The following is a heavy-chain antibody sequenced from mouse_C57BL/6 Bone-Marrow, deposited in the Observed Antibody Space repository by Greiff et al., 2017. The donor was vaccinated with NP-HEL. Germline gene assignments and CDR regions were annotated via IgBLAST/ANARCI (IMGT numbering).Heavy chain of an antibody. CDR3: ARGAWAVDY. Sequence: EVQVVESGGDLVKPGGSLKLSCAASGFTFSSYGMSWVRQTPDKRLEWVATISSGGSYTYYPDSVKGRFTISRDNAKNTLYLQMSSLKSEDTAMYYCARGAWAVDYWGQGTTLTVSS. V-gene: IGHV5-6*01. CDR2: ISSGGSYT. CDR1: GFTFSSYG. J-gene: IGHJ2*01. D-gene: IGHD4-1*01.